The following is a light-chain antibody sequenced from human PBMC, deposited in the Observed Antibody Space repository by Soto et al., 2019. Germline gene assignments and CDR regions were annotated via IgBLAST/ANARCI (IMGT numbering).Light chain of an antibody. J-gene: IGLJ1*01. CDR1: SSNIGAGYD. V-gene: IGLV1-40*01. CDR3: QSYDSSLSHV. CDR2: GNS. Sequence: QYVLTQPPSVSGAPGQRVTISCTGSSSNIGAGYDVHWYQQLPGTAPKLLIYGNSNRPSGVPDRFSGSKSGTSASLAITGLQAEDEADYYCQSYDSSLSHVFGTGTKVTVL.